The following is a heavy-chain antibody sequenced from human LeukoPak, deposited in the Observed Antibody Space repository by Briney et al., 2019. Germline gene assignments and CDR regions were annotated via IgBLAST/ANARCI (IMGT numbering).Heavy chain of an antibody. J-gene: IGHJ4*02. V-gene: IGHV3-33*01. CDR3: ARGDAYNYFDY. CDR2: IWYDGSNK. Sequence: GGSLRLSCAASGFTFSSYGMHWVRQAPGKGLEWVAVIWYDGSNKYYADSVKGRFTISRDNSKNTLYLQMNSLRAEDTAVYYCARGDAYNYFDYWGQGTLVTVSS. D-gene: IGHD5-24*01. CDR1: GFTFSSYG.